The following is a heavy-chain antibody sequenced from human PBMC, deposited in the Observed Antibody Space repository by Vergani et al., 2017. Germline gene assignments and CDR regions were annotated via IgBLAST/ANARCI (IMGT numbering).Heavy chain of an antibody. Sequence: EVQLLESGGGLVQPGGSLRLSCAAFGFTFSSYAMSWVRQAPGKGLEWVSAISGSGGSTYYADSVKGRFTISRDNSKNTLYLQMNSLRAEDTAGYYCAKDPTTMVRHDTWYWGQGTLVTVSS. D-gene: IGHD3-10*01. CDR1: GFTFSSYA. J-gene: IGHJ4*02. V-gene: IGHV3-23*01. CDR2: ISGSGGST. CDR3: AKDPTTMVRHDTWY.